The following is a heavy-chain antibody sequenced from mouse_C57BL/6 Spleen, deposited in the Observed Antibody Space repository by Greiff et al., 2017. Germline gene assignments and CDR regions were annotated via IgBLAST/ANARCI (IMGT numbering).Heavy chain of an antibody. CDR2: IYPRDGST. V-gene: IGHV1-78*01. Sequence: QVQLQQSDAELVKPGASVKISCKVSGYTFTDHTIHWMKQRPEQGLEWIGYIYPRDGSTKYNEKFKGKATLTADKSSSTAYMQLNSLTSDDSAVYCCARTYYYGSSYGAWVAYWGQGTLVTVSA. J-gene: IGHJ3*01. CDR1: GYTFTDHT. CDR3: ARTYYYGSSYGAWVAY. D-gene: IGHD1-1*01.